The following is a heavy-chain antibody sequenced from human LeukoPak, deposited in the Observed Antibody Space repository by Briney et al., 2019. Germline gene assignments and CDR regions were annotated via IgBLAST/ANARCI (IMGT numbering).Heavy chain of an antibody. Sequence: GGSLRLSCAASGFTFSSYSMNWVRQAPGKGLEWVSSISSSSYIYYADLVKGRFTISRDNSKNTLYLQMNSLRAEDTAVYYCARGPRGSYSVDYWGQGTLVTVSS. D-gene: IGHD1-26*01. CDR1: GFTFSSYS. CDR3: ARGPRGSYSVDY. V-gene: IGHV3-21*04. CDR2: ISSSSYI. J-gene: IGHJ4*02.